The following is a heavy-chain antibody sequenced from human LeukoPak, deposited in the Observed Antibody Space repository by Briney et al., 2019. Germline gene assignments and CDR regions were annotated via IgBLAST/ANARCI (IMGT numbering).Heavy chain of an antibody. CDR3: AKDFGGTVVATYMDV. V-gene: IGHV3-23*01. CDR2: ISGSGGST. D-gene: IGHD2-15*01. J-gene: IGHJ6*03. Sequence: GGSLRLSCAASGFTVTSNYMSWVRQAPGKGLEWVSAISGSGGSTYSADSVKGRSTIYRDNSKNTLHLQMNSLRAEGTAVYYCAKDFGGTVVATYMDVWGKGATVTVSS. CDR1: GFTVTSNY.